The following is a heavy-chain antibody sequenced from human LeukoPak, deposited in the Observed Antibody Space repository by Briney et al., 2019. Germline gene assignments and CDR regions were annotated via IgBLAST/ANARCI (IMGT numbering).Heavy chain of an antibody. D-gene: IGHD6-19*01. CDR2: ISSSGSTI. V-gene: IGHV3-11*01. CDR1: GFTFSDYY. CDR3: AKDRRVTGWQTDDAFDI. Sequence: PGGSLRLSCAASGFTFSDYYMSWIRQAPGKGLEWVSYISSSGSTIYYADSVKGRFTISRDNAKNSLYLQMNSLRAEDTAVYYCAKDRRVTGWQTDDAFDIWGQGTMITVSS. J-gene: IGHJ3*02.